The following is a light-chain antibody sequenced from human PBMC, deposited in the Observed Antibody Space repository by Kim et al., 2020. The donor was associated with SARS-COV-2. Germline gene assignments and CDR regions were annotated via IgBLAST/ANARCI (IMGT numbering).Light chain of an antibody. V-gene: IGKV1-27*01. Sequence: IQMTQSPSSLSASVGDTVTITCRASQAIGNFLAWYQQIPGKVPKLLIYAASALQFGVPSRFSGSGSGTDFTLTINSLQPDDVATYYCQEYNGAPPLTFGQWTKVYIK. CDR2: AAS. CDR3: QEYNGAPPLT. J-gene: IGKJ1*01. CDR1: QAIGNF.